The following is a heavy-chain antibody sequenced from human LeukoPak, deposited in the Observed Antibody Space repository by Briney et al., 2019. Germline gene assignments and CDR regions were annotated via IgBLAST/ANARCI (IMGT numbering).Heavy chain of an antibody. D-gene: IGHD4-23*01. Sequence: HPGGSLRLSCAASGFSFSSFAMTWVRQAPGKGLEWVSSITGGHYATYNTDSVKGRFTISRDNSKNTLYLEMNSLRAEDTAMYYCARGRGGEYGGNSGHFDYWGQGTLVTVSS. J-gene: IGHJ4*02. CDR2: ITGGHYAT. CDR1: GFSFSSFA. CDR3: ARGRGGEYGGNSGHFDY. V-gene: IGHV3-23*01.